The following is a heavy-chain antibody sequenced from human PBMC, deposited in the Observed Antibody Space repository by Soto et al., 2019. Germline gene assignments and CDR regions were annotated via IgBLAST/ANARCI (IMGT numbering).Heavy chain of an antibody. D-gene: IGHD3-9*01. Sequence: EVQLVESGGGLVKPGGSLRLSCAASGFTFSSYSMNWVRQAPGKGLEWVSSISSSSSYIYYADSVKGRFTISRDNAKNSLYLQMNSMRAEDTAVYSCAREGVAILTGYYNAFDYWGQGTLVTVSS. CDR2: ISSSSSYI. V-gene: IGHV3-21*01. CDR1: GFTFSSYS. J-gene: IGHJ4*02. CDR3: AREGVAILTGYYNAFDY.